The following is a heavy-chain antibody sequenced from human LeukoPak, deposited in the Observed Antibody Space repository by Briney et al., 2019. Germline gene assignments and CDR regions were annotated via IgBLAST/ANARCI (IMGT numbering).Heavy chain of an antibody. D-gene: IGHD2-8*01. CDR3: ARDSLLCTNGVGYPSYYFDD. Sequence: SVKVSCKGSVYTFIHYYMHWVRQAPGQGREWVGWSNPNSGGTNYAQKFQGRVTMTRDTSIRTAYMQLRRLGSDDTAVYYCARDSLLCTNGVGYPSYYFDDGGQETLVTVSS. CDR1: VYTFIHYY. CDR2: SNPNSGGT. V-gene: IGHV1-2*02. J-gene: IGHJ4*02.